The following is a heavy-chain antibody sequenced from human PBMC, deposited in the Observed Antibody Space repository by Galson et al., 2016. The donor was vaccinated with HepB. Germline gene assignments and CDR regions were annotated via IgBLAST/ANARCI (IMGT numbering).Heavy chain of an antibody. CDR1: GFTFSSYS. CDR3: ARRYNSGWQPNSFDY. J-gene: IGHJ4*02. CDR2: ISSSSSTI. Sequence: SLRLSCAAAGFTFSSYSMNWVRQAPGKGLEWVSYISSSSSTIQYADSMKGRFTISRDNAKNSLYLQMNNLRDEDTAVYFCARRYNSGWQPNSFDYWGQGALVTVSS. D-gene: IGHD6-19*01. V-gene: IGHV3-48*02.